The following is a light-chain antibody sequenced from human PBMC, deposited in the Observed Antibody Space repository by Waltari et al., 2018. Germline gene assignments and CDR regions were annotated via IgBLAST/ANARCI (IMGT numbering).Light chain of an antibody. CDR3: QQYKTWPYT. CDR2: ETS. V-gene: IGKV3D-15*01. J-gene: IGKJ2*01. Sequence: ETVMTQSPASLSVSPGERATLSCWASESVSTNLAWYPQKPGQPPRLLLYETSTRATGVSARFSGSGSATDFTLTISALQSEDFALYYCQQYKTWPYTFGQGTKLEIK. CDR1: ESVSTN.